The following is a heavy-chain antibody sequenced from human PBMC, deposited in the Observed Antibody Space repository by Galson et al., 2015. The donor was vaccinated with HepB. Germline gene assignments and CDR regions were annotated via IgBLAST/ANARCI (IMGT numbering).Heavy chain of an antibody. J-gene: IGHJ6*02. Sequence: SLRLSCAASGFTFSSYEMNWVRQAPGKGLEWVSDISSSGSTIYYADSVKGRFTISRDNAKNSLYLQMNSLRAEDTAVNYCARATTVVTRSYYYGMDVWDQRTTVTDAS. D-gene: IGHD4-23*01. CDR2: ISSSGSTI. V-gene: IGHV3-48*03. CDR1: GFTFSSYE. CDR3: ARATTVVTRSYYYGMDV.